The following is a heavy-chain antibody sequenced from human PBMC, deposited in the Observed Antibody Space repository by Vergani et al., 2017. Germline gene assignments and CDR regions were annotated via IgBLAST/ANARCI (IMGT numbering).Heavy chain of an antibody. CDR2: IWYDGSNK. CDR3: ARENRWDEYEGAGTGLSNYYFDY. CDR1: GFTFSSYG. D-gene: IGHD6-19*01. Sequence: QVQLVESGGGVVQPGRSLRLSCAASGFTFSSYGMHWVRQAPGKGLEWVAVIWYDGSNKYYADSVKGRFTISRDNSKNTLYLQMNSLRAEDTAVYYCARENRWDEYEGAGTGLSNYYFDYWGQGTLVTVSS. V-gene: IGHV3-33*01. J-gene: IGHJ4*02.